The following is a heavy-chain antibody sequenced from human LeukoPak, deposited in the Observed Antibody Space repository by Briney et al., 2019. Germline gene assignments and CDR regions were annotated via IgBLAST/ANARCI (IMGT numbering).Heavy chain of an antibody. J-gene: IGHJ4*02. CDR2: IDPNNGGT. V-gene: IGHV1-2*02. Sequence: GASVIVSCTPSGYTFTPYYMHWVRRAPGHGLEWMGWIDPNNGGTSCAQKFQGRVTMTRDTSISTAYMELSSLRSDDAAVYYCARASGIAVAGTRIEYWGLGTLVTVSS. D-gene: IGHD6-19*01. CDR3: ARASGIAVAGTRIEY. CDR1: GYTFTPYY.